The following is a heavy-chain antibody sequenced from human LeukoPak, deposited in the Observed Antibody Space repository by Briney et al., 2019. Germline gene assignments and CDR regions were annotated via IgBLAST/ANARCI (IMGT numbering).Heavy chain of an antibody. V-gene: IGHV4-4*09. J-gene: IGHJ4*02. D-gene: IGHD4-11*01. Sequence: PSETLSLTCTVSGGSISGGYWSWIRQPPGRGLEWFGYVYTSGSTNYNPSLKSRVTISVDTSKSQFALKLSSVTAADTAVYYCAKSYFDYSTYYSYYFNLWGQGALVTVSS. CDR3: AKSYFDYSTYYSYYFNL. CDR1: GGSISGGY. CDR2: VYTSGST.